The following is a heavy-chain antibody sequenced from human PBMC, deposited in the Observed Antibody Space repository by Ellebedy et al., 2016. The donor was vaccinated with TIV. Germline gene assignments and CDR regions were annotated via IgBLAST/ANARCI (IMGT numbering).Heavy chain of an antibody. J-gene: IGHJ3*02. V-gene: IGHV4-59*01. CDR2: IYYSGST. CDR1: GGSISSYY. D-gene: IGHD2-2*02. CDR3: ARGGYCSSTSCYMVGAFDI. Sequence: SETLSLXXTVSGGSISSYYWSWIRQPPGKGLEWIGYIYYSGSTNYNPSLKSRVTISVDTSKNQFSLKLSSVTAADTAVYYCARGGYCSSTSCYMVGAFDIWGQGTMVTVSS.